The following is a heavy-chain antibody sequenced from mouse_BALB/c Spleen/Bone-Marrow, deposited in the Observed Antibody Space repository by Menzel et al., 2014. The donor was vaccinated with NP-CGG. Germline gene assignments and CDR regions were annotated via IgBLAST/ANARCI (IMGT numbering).Heavy chain of an antibody. CDR3: ARVYYGNLDY. CDR1: GHTFSNFW. Sequence: VQLQQSGAELVRPGSSVKISCKASGHTFSNFWMNWVKQRPGQGLGWIGQIHPGDGDTNNNGKFKGKATLTTDKSSSTAYMHLSSLSSEDSAVYFCARVYYGNLDYWGQGTTLTVSS. J-gene: IGHJ2*01. V-gene: IGHV1-80*01. CDR2: IHPGDGDT. D-gene: IGHD2-1*01.